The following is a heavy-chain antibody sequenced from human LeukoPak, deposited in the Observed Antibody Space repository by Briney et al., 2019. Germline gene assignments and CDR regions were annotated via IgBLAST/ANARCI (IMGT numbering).Heavy chain of an antibody. V-gene: IGHV3-23*01. CDR2: ISNSGGST. J-gene: IGHJ4*02. CDR1: GFTFSSYA. Sequence: QSGGSLRLSCAASGFTFSSYAMSWVRQPPGKGLEWVSDISNSGGSTYYADSVKGRFTISRDNSKNTLYLQMNSLRAENTAVYYCARVINWNHFAYWGQGTLVTVSS. CDR3: ARVINWNHFAY. D-gene: IGHD1-20*01.